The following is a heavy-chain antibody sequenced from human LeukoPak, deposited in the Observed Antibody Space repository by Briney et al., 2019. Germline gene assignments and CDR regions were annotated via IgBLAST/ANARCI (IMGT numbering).Heavy chain of an antibody. J-gene: IGHJ6*03. V-gene: IGHV1-2*02. D-gene: IGHD4-11*01. CDR1: GYTFIDHY. CDR2: INPKSGDT. Sequence: ASVKVSCKSSGYTFIDHYMHWVRQAPGQGLEWMGWINPKSGDTNYPQKFQGRVTMTRDTSISTVYMELCSLTSDDTALYYCATEGQYYYYLDVWGKGTTVIVSS. CDR3: ATEGQYYYYLDV.